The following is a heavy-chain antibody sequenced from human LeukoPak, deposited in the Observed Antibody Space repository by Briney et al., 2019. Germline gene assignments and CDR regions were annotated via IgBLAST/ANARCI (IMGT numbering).Heavy chain of an antibody. D-gene: IGHD3-10*01. CDR3: ARDLGDTNIP. CDR1: GFTFSTYW. Sequence: GGSLRLSCAASGFTFSTYWMHWVRQAPGKGLVWVSRINSDGSITTYADSVKGRFTISRDNAKNSLYLQMNSLRAEDTAVYHCARDLGDTNIPWGQGTLVTVSS. J-gene: IGHJ5*02. CDR2: INSDGSIT. V-gene: IGHV3-74*01.